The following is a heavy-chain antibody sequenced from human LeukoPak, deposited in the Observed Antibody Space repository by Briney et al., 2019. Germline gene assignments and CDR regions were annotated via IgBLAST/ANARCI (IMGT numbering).Heavy chain of an antibody. Sequence: GGSLRLSCAASGFTFSSYSMNWVRQAPGKGLEWVSSISSSSSYIYYADSVKGRFTISRDNAKNTLYLQMNSLRAEDTAVYYCARPITNYDFWSGYYAQGGVAFDIWGQGTMVTVSS. V-gene: IGHV3-21*01. CDR1: GFTFSSYS. J-gene: IGHJ3*02. CDR2: ISSSSSYI. CDR3: ARPITNYDFWSGYYAQGGVAFDI. D-gene: IGHD3-3*01.